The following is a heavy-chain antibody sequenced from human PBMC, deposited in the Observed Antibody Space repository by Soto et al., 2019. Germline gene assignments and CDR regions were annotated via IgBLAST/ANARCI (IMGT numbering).Heavy chain of an antibody. Sequence: PCGSLRLPCAASGFTFSSYWMHWVRQAPGKGLVWVSYIDTDGSDTIYADSVKGRFTISRDTSKNTLYLQMNSLRAEDTAVYYCAKGVPATDRNYSYGLDSWDRGTTVTISS. CDR3: AKGVPATDRNYSYGLDS. D-gene: IGHD6-6*01. J-gene: IGHJ6*02. V-gene: IGHV3-74*01. CDR1: GFTFSSYW. CDR2: IDTDGSDT.